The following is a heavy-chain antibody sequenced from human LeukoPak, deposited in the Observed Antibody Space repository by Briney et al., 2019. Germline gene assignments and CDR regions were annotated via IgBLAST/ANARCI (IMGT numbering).Heavy chain of an antibody. D-gene: IGHD1-26*01. Sequence: GGSLRLSCAASGFTFSSYAMHWVRQAPGKGLEWVAVISYDGSNKYYADSVKGRFTISRDNSKNTVYLQMNSLRAEDTAVYYCAKSFAGGSYYFDYWGQGTLVTVSS. V-gene: IGHV3-30-3*02. CDR3: AKSFAGGSYYFDY. CDR1: GFTFSSYA. CDR2: ISYDGSNK. J-gene: IGHJ4*02.